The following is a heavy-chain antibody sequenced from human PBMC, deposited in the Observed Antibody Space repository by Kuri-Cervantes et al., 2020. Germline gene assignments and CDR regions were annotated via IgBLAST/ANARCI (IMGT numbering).Heavy chain of an antibody. V-gene: IGHV4-59*12. Sequence: SETLSPTCTVSGGSISSYYWSWIRQLPGKGLEWIGYIYYSGSTYYNPSLKSRVTISVDTSKNQFSRKLSSVTAADTAVYYWARGKQGPRCFDLWGRDTLVTVSS. CDR2: IYYSGST. CDR3: ARGKQGPRCFDL. J-gene: IGHJ2*01. CDR1: GGSISSYY.